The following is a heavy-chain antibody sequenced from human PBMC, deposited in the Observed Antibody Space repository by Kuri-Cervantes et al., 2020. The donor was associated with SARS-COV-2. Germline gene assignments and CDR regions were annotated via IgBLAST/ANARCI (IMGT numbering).Heavy chain of an antibody. CDR1: GFTFSSYG. J-gene: IGHJ5*02. D-gene: IGHD2-15*01. Sequence: LSLTCAASGFTFSSYGMHWVRQAPGKGLEWVAVISYDGSNKYYADSVKGRFTISRDNSKNTLYLQMNSLRAEDTAVYYCAKDQNLDVVVVPAAWGQGSLVTVSS. CDR2: ISYDGSNK. V-gene: IGHV3-30*18. CDR3: AKDQNLDVVVVPAA.